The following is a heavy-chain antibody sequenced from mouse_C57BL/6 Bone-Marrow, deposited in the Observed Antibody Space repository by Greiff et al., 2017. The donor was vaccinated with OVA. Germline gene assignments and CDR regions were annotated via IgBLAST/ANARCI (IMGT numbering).Heavy chain of an antibody. J-gene: IGHJ1*03. D-gene: IGHD2-5*01. Sequence: VQLQQSGPELVKPGASVKISCKASGYAFSSSWMNWVKQRPGKGLEWIGRIYPGDGDTNYIGKFKGKATLTADKSSSTAYMQLSSLTSEDSAVYFCARYSNYGYFDVWGTGTTVTVSS. CDR3: ARYSNYGYFDV. V-gene: IGHV1-82*01. CDR1: GYAFSSSW. CDR2: IYPGDGDT.